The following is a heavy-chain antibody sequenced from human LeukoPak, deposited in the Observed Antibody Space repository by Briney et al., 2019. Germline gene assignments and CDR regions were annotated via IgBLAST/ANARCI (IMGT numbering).Heavy chain of an antibody. D-gene: IGHD3-22*01. CDR1: DFTVSSNY. CDR3: AIASRYYDSRGYYHPYFDN. CDR2: IYNSDTT. J-gene: IGHJ4*02. Sequence: PGGSLRLSCAASDFTVSSNYMNWVRQAPGKGLEWVSLIYNSDTTYYADSVKGRFTISRDNSKNTLYLQMNSLRAEDTAVYYCAIASRYYDSRGYYHPYFDNWGQGTLVTVSS. V-gene: IGHV3-53*01.